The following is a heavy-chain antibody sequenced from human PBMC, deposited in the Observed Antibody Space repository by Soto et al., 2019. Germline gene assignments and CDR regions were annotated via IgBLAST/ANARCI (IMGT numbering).Heavy chain of an antibody. J-gene: IGHJ4*02. D-gene: IGHD1-1*01. CDR2: ISSRGGST. CDR1: VFTLCRHR. V-gene: IGHV3-23*01. CDR3: ANSFSPSRTNWLSHFDQ. Sequence: GSLRLSCAASVFTLCRHRMNWFRQARGKRPEWVTRISSRGGSTYYADSVRGRFTISRDNFKNTLYLQMSSLRAEDTAVYYCANSFSPSRTNWLSHFDQPGQGTLVTLPS.